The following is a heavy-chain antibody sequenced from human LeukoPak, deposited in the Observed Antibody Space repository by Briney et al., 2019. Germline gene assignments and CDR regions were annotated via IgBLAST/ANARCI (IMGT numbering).Heavy chain of an antibody. CDR3: ARGRSYGFDFDS. CDR2: KYYSGST. J-gene: IGHJ4*02. V-gene: IGHV4-61*01. CDR1: GVSINTCCYY. D-gene: IGHD5-18*01. Sequence: SETPSLTCDVSGVSINTCCYYWTWIRQPPGKGLEWIGYKYYSGSTRYNSSLRSRLTISLDTSKNQFSLRLTSVTAADTAVYYCARGRSYGFDFDSWGPGTLVIVS.